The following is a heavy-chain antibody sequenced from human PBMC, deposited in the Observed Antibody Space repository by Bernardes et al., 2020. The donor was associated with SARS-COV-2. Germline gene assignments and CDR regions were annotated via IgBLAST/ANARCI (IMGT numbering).Heavy chain of an antibody. D-gene: IGHD1-1*01. CDR1: WSSLRPSGMC. V-gene: IGHV2-70*11. CDR2: IDLDDDK. Sequence: SGFTLSIPSQTLTLICPFSWSSLRPSGMCVSWIRQPPWKALEWLTRIDLDDDKYYSTPLKTRLTISKDTAKSQLVLTMTNMDPVDTATYDCARITPTTAFDYWGQVTLGTVT. J-gene: IGHJ4*01. CDR3: ARITPTTAFDY.